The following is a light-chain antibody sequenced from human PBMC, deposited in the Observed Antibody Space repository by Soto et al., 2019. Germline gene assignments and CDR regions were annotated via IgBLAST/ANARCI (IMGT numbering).Light chain of an antibody. J-gene: IGKJ5*01. Sequence: EIVLTQSPGTLSLSPGERATLSCRASQSITSSNLAWYQQKPGQAPRLLIYASSSRATGTPDRFSGSGSGTDFTLTISRLEPQDFAVYYCQQYGSSPITFGQGTRLEIK. V-gene: IGKV3-20*01. CDR2: ASS. CDR1: QSITSSN. CDR3: QQYGSSPIT.